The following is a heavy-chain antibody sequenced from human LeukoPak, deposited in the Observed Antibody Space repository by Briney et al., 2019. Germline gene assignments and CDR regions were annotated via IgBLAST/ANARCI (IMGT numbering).Heavy chain of an antibody. CDR3: ARDWTGLGYYDSSGYYDY. Sequence: PGGSLRLSCAASGFTFSSYSMNWVRQAPGKGLEWVSSISSSSSYIYYADSVKGRFTISRDNAKNSLYLQMNSLRAEDTAVHYCARDWTGLGYYDSSGYYDYWGQGTLVTVSS. CDR1: GFTFSSYS. V-gene: IGHV3-21*01. CDR2: ISSSSSYI. J-gene: IGHJ4*02. D-gene: IGHD3-22*01.